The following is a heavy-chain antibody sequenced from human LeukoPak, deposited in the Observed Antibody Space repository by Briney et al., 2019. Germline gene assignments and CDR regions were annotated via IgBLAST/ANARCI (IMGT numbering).Heavy chain of an antibody. D-gene: IGHD3-10*01. CDR2: IIPIFGTA. CDR1: GGTFSSYA. J-gene: IGHJ4*02. Sequence: RASVEDSCKASGGTFSSYAISWVRQAPGQGLEWMGGIIPIFGTANYAQKFQGRVTITADKSTSTAYMELSSLRSEDTAVYYCARDLGYYYGSGCYSPVYWGQGTLVTVSS. CDR3: ARDLGYYYGSGCYSPVY. V-gene: IGHV1-69*06.